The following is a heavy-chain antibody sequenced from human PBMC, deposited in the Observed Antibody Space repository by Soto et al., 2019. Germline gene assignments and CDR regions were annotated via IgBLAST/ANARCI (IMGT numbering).Heavy chain of an antibody. J-gene: IGHJ5*02. CDR2: INSDGSST. V-gene: IGHV3-74*01. CDR1: GFTFSSYW. D-gene: IGHD2-15*01. Sequence: EVQLVESGGGLVQPGGSLRLSCAAPGFTFSSYWMHWVRQAPGKGLVWVSRINSDGSSTSYADSVKGRFTISRDNAKNTLYLQMNSLRAEDTAVNYCARGGYCSGGSCRNWFDPWGQGTLVTVSS. CDR3: ARGGYCSGGSCRNWFDP.